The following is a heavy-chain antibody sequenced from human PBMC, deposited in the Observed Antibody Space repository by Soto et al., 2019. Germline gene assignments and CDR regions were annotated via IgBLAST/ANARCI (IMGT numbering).Heavy chain of an antibody. V-gene: IGHV4-38-2*01. Sequence: PSETLSLTCAVSASSISSAYFWGWIRQPPGKGLEWIATIFHTGGIYYNPSLKSRVTISVDTSNNQFSLRLNSVTAADTALYFCARTWLAGGTPADAFDIWGQGTMVTVSS. D-gene: IGHD2-15*01. CDR1: ASSISSAYF. CDR2: IFHTGGI. CDR3: ARTWLAGGTPADAFDI. J-gene: IGHJ3*02.